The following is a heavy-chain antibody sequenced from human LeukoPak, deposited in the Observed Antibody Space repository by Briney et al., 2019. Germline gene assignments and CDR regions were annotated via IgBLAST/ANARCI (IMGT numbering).Heavy chain of an antibody. CDR1: GFIFSNYE. J-gene: IGHJ4*02. D-gene: IGHD3-22*01. CDR3: AREKLSFFDSSGYFDY. Sequence: PGGSLRLSCAGSGFIFSNYEMNWVRQAPGTGLEWVSYISGSGDTIHYADSVRGRFTISRDNAKNSLYLQMSRLRAEDTAVYYCAREKLSFFDSSGYFDYWGQGTLVTVSS. V-gene: IGHV3-48*03. CDR2: ISGSGDTI.